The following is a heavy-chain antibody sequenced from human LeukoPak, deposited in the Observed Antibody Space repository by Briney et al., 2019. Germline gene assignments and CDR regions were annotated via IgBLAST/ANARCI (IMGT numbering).Heavy chain of an antibody. CDR2: MNPNSGNT. CDR3: ARGPTYYDFWSGSLYWYFDL. Sequence: GASVKVSCKASGYTFTSYDINWVRQATGQGLEWMGWMNPNSGNTGYAQKFQGRVTMTRNTSISTAYMELSSLRSEDTAVYYCARGPTYYDFWSGSLYWYFDLWGRGTLVTVSS. J-gene: IGHJ2*01. CDR1: GYTFTSYD. V-gene: IGHV1-8*01. D-gene: IGHD3-3*01.